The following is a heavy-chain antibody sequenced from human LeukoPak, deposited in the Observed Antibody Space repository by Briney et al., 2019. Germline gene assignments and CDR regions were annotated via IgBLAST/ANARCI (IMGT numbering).Heavy chain of an antibody. Sequence: PSETXXLTCTVSSGSISSXYWSWIRXPPGKGLEWIGYIYYSGSTNYNPSLKSRVTISIDTSKNQFSLKLSSVTAADTAVYYCARLLTHYDTSGPDYWGQGTLVTVSS. V-gene: IGHV4-59*08. D-gene: IGHD3-22*01. CDR3: ARLLTHYDTSGPDY. J-gene: IGHJ4*02. CDR2: IYYSGST. CDR1: SGSISSXY.